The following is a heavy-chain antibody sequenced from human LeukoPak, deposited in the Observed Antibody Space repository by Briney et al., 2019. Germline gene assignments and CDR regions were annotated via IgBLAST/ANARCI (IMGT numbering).Heavy chain of an antibody. V-gene: IGHV3-74*01. Sequence: GGSLRLPCAASGFTFSSYWMLWVRQAPGGELVCVSRINSAGSATNYADSVKGRFTISRDNAKNTLYLQMNGLRAEDTALYHCARNNGMDVWGQGTTVIVSS. CDR1: GFTFSSYW. CDR3: ARNNGMDV. J-gene: IGHJ6*02. CDR2: INSAGSAT.